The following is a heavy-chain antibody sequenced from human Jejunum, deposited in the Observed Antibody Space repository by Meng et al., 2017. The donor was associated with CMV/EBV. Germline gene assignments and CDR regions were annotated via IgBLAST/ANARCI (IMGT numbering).Heavy chain of an antibody. Sequence: GLVQPYQTRSPSSSVSGGTISGGYYSWSCIRQSPERGLEWIGFIYYGGASYSTPSLRSRVTMSMDTSTNQFSLRLNSVTAADTGVYFCARDRGYSSGWGVFDYWGRGILVTVSS. CDR3: ARDRGYSSGWGVFDY. CDR1: GGTISGGYYS. V-gene: IGHV4-30-4*01. D-gene: IGHD6-19*01. J-gene: IGHJ4*02. CDR2: IYYGGAS.